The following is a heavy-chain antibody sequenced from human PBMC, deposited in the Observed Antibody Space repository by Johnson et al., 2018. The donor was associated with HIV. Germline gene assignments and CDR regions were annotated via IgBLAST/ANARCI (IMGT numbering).Heavy chain of an antibody. CDR3: ARGVRRGVRCDSCDS. D-gene: IGHD2-21*01. CDR1: GFNFSSYW. J-gene: IGHJ3*02. V-gene: IGHV3-7*04. CDR2: IKQDGREK. Sequence: VQLVESGGGLVQPGGSLRLSCAASGFNFSSYWMSWVRQAPGQGLEWVANIKQDGREKYYVDSVKGRFTISRDNAKNSLYLQMYRLRAEDTAVCYCARGVRRGVRCDSCDSWGQWTMFTVSS.